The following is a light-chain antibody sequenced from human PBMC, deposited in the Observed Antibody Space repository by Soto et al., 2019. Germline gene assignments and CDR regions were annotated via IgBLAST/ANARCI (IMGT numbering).Light chain of an antibody. Sequence: QSVLTQPPSASGTPGQTVTISCSGGSSNIGSNSVSWYQQLPGSAPKLLIYTNNQRPSGVPDRFSGSKSGTSASLAVSGLQSKDEGDYYCATWDDSLSGPVFGGGTQLTVL. CDR2: TNN. V-gene: IGLV1-44*01. CDR3: ATWDDSLSGPV. CDR1: SSNIGSNS. J-gene: IGLJ2*01.